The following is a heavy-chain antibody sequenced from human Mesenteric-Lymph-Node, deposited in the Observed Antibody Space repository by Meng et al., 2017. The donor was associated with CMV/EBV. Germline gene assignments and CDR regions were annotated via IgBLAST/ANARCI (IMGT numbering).Heavy chain of an antibody. Sequence: FAGFSLSASGVGVAWILQPPGKALEWLAVVYWDDDTRYNPSLQTRLSITKDNSKDQVVLTMTNMDPVDTATYFCAHDKVAVGTGYFDHWGQGTLVTVSS. V-gene: IGHV2-5*02. J-gene: IGHJ4*02. CDR3: AHDKVAVGTGYFDH. CDR2: VYWDDDT. D-gene: IGHD2-8*02. CDR1: GFSLSASGVG.